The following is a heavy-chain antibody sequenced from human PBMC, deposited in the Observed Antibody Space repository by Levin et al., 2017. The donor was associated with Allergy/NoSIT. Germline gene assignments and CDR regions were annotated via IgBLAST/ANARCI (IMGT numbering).Heavy chain of an antibody. CDR1: GYIFTNFY. V-gene: IGHV1-2*02. J-gene: IGHJ4*02. D-gene: IGHD6-19*01. CDR2: INPNSGGT. CDR3: ARQYRGQWLVYGH. Sequence: RASVKVSCKASGYIFTNFYMHWMRQAPGQGLEWMGWINPNSGGTNSAPRFQGRVTMTSDTSISTAYMELNRLTSDDTALYYCARQYRGQWLVYGHWGQGTLVTVSS.